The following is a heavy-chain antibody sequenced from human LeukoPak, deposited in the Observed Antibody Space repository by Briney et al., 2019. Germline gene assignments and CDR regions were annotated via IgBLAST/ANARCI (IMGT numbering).Heavy chain of an antibody. CDR2: IIPILGIA. V-gene: IGHV1-69*04. CDR1: GGTFSSYA. J-gene: IGHJ5*02. CDR3: ARSYGSGSSYSNWFDP. D-gene: IGHD3-10*01. Sequence: SVKVSCKASGGTFSSYAISWLRQAPGQGLEWMGRIIPILGIANYAQKFQGRVTITADKSTSTAYMELSSLRSEDTAVYYCARSYGSGSSYSNWFDPWGQGTLVTVSS.